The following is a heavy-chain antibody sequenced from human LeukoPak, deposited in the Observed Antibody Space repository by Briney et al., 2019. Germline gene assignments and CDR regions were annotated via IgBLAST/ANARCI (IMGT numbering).Heavy chain of an antibody. J-gene: IGHJ4*02. CDR2: IKQDGSGQ. D-gene: IGHD3-10*01. Sequence: GGSLRLSCAASGLTFRNFWMCWVRQAPGKGLEWVATIKQDGSGQYYVDSVKGRFTISRDNAQNSLYLQMNNLRAEDTAVYYCARSYGHSIDYWGQGTLVTVSS. CDR3: ARSYGHSIDY. CDR1: GLTFRNFW. V-gene: IGHV3-7*01.